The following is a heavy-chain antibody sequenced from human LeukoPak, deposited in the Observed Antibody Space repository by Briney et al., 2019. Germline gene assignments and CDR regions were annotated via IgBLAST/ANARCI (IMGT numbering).Heavy chain of an antibody. V-gene: IGHV4-59*08. J-gene: IGHJ5*02. CDR1: GGSISSYY. D-gene: IGHD2-15*01. Sequence: SETLSLTCTVSGGSISSYYWSWIRQPPGKGLEWIGYIYYSGSTNYNPSLKSRVTISVDTSKNQFSLKLSSVTAADTAVYYCARQYCSGGSCYFPNWFDPWGQGTLVTVSS. CDR3: ARQYCSGGSCYFPNWFDP. CDR2: IYYSGST.